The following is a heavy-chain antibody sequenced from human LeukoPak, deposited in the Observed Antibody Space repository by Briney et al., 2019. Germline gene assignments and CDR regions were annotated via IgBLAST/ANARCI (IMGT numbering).Heavy chain of an antibody. Sequence: GGSLRLSCAASGFTFNDYGMSWVRQGPGKGLEWASGINWNGGTTGYADSVRGRFTISRDNAKNSLYLQMNSLRAEDTALYYCARDKHYYDSTNYVWGQGTLVTVSS. V-gene: IGHV3-20*04. D-gene: IGHD3-22*01. CDR2: INWNGGTT. CDR3: ARDKHYYDSTNYV. J-gene: IGHJ4*02. CDR1: GFTFNDYG.